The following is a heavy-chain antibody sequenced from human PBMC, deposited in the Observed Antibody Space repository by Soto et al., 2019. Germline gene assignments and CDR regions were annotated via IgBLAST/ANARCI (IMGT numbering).Heavy chain of an antibody. J-gene: IGHJ6*02. CDR3: ASARGYYGSGSRRPDYYYYGMDV. CDR2: IIPILGIA. V-gene: IGHV1-69*02. CDR1: GGTFTSYT. Sequence: SVKVSCKASGGTFTSYTISWVRQAPGQGLEWMGRIIPILGIANYAQKFQGRVTITADKSTSTAYMELSSLRSDDTAVYYCASARGYYGSGSRRPDYYYYGMDVWGQGTTVTVSS. D-gene: IGHD3-10*01.